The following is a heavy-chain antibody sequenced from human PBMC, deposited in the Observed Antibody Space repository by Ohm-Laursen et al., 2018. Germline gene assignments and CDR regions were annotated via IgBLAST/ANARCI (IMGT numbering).Heavy chain of an antibody. Sequence: SLRLSCAASGFTFSSYWMSWVRQAPGKGLERVANIKQDGSEKYYVDSVKGRFTISRDNAKNSLYLQMNSLRAEDTAVYYCASEVVGYAFDIWGQGTMVTVSS. CDR3: ASEVVGYAFDI. J-gene: IGHJ3*02. CDR1: GFTFSSYW. CDR2: IKQDGSEK. V-gene: IGHV3-7*01. D-gene: IGHD2-2*01.